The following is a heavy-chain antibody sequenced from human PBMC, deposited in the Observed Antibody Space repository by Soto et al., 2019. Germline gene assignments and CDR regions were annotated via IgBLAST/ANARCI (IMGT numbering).Heavy chain of an antibody. V-gene: IGHV1-69*12. Sequence: QVQLVQSGAEVKKPGSSVKVSCKASGGTFSTYTINWVRQAPGQGLEWMGGIIPMFGTANYAQKFQGRVTITADESTSTAYMELSSLRSEDTAVYYCARRYCISTSCHYYGMDVWCQGTTVTVSS. D-gene: IGHD2-2*01. CDR3: ARRYCISTSCHYYGMDV. CDR1: GGTFSTYT. J-gene: IGHJ6*02. CDR2: IIPMFGTA.